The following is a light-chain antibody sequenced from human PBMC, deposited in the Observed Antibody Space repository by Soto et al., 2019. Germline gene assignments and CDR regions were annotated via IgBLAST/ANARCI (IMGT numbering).Light chain of an antibody. J-gene: IGKJ1*01. V-gene: IGKV3-20*01. CDR3: QVYAGSHLWT. CDR1: QSISANY. CDR2: GVS. Sequence: EIVLTQSPGTLSLSPGERATLSCRASQSISANYLAWYQQKPGQAPRLLIYGVSIRATGIPDRFAGSGSGPDFTLTISRLEPEDFAVYYCQVYAGSHLWTFGQGTKVEVK.